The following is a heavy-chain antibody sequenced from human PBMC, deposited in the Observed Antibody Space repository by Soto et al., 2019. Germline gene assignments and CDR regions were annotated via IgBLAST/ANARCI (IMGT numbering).Heavy chain of an antibody. CDR1: GFTFSSYS. J-gene: IGHJ4*02. Sequence: GGSLRLSCAASGFTFSSYSMNWVRQAPGKGLEWVSSISSSSSYIYYADSVKGRFTISRDNAKNSLYLQMNSLRAEDTAVYYCAREGQQLLTHYDYWGQGTLVTVSS. CDR2: ISSSSSYI. V-gene: IGHV3-21*01. CDR3: AREGQQLLTHYDY. D-gene: IGHD6-13*01.